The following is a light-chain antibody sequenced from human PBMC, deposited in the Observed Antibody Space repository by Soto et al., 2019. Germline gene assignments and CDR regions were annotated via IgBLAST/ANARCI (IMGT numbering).Light chain of an antibody. J-gene: IGKJ4*01. CDR3: QKYNSAPLT. V-gene: IGKV1-27*01. CDR2: AAS. CDR1: QRISTH. Sequence: DIQMTQSPSSLSASVGDRVTITCRASQRISTHLNWYQQKPGKAPNLLIYAASTLQSGVPSRFSGSGSGTDFTLTISSLQPEDVATYYCQKYNSAPLTFGGGTKVDIK.